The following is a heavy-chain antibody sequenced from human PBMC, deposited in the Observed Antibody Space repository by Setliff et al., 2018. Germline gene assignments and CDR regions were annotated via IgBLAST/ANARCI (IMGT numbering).Heavy chain of an antibody. Sequence: GGSLRLSCAASGFNFNSYSMNWVRQAPGKGLEWVSGISWNSGRVGYADSVKGRFTISRDNAKNSVYLQMNSLRPEDMAMYFCAKGSYGELESESYFDYWGQGTLVTVSS. CDR2: ISWNSGRV. V-gene: IGHV3-9*03. CDR3: AKGSYGELESESYFDY. J-gene: IGHJ4*02. CDR1: GFNFNSYS. D-gene: IGHD3-10*01.